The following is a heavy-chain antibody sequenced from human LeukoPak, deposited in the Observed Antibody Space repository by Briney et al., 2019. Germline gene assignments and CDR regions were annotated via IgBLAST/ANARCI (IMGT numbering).Heavy chain of an antibody. CDR2: VKSKADDGTT. Sequence: GGSLRLSCEASGFSFTNTWMSWVRQAPGKGLEWDGRVKSKADDGTTDYAAPVQGRFTISRDDSKNTLSLQMNSLKTEDTAVYYCATEGGSGSYYGDDAFDMWGQGTMVTVSS. J-gene: IGHJ3*02. D-gene: IGHD3-10*01. CDR3: ATEGGSGSYYGDDAFDM. CDR1: GFSFTNTW. V-gene: IGHV3-15*01.